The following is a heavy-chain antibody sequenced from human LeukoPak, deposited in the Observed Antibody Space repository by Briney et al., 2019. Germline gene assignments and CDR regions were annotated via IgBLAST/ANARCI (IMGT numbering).Heavy chain of an antibody. Sequence: GASVKVSCKASGYTFASYAMHWVRQAPGQRLEWMGWINAGNGNTKYSQKFQGRVTITRDTSASTAYMELSSLRSEDTAVYYCARDLPRARYFQHWGQGTLVTVSS. CDR3: ARDLPRARYFQH. J-gene: IGHJ1*01. V-gene: IGHV1-3*01. CDR1: GYTFASYA. CDR2: INAGNGNT.